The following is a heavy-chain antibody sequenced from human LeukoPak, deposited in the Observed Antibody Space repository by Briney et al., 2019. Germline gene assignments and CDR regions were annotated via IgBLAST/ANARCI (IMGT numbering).Heavy chain of an antibody. Sequence: PGGSLRLSCAASGFTFSDYYMSWIRQAPGKGLEWVSYISSSGSTIYYAASVKGRFTISRDNAKNSLYLQMNSLRAEDTAVYYCARVSCSSTSCPPSYWGQGTLVTVSS. D-gene: IGHD2-2*01. V-gene: IGHV3-11*04. CDR1: GFTFSDYY. CDR3: ARVSCSSTSCPPSY. CDR2: ISSSGSTI. J-gene: IGHJ4*02.